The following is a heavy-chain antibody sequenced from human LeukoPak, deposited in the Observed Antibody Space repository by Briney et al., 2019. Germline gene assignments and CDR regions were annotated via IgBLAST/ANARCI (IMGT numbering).Heavy chain of an antibody. CDR3: ARETQWLIDY. CDR1: GGSISSGSYY. J-gene: IGHJ4*02. D-gene: IGHD6-19*01. CDR2: IYTSGST. V-gene: IGHV4-61*02. Sequence: SQTLSLTCTVSGGSISSGSYYWSWIRQPAGKGLEWIGRIYTSGSTNYNPSLKSRVTISVDTSKNQFSLKLSSVTAADTAVYYCARETQWLIDYWGQGTLVTVSS.